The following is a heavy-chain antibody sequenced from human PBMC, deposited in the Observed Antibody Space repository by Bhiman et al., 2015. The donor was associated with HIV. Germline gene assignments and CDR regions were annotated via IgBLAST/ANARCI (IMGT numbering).Heavy chain of an antibody. Sequence: QVQLVESGGGVVQPGRSLRLSCVVSGFTFSSYAMHWVRQAPGKGLEWVAVISYDGSNKYYADSVKGRFTISRDNSKNTLYLQMNSLRVEDTAVYYCARSTTMVRGAYLVPSDASDIWGQGDNGHRLF. CDR2: ISYDGSNK. J-gene: IGHJ3*02. CDR1: GFTFSSYA. CDR3: ARSTTMVRGAYLVPSDASDI. V-gene: IGHV3-30-3*01. D-gene: IGHD3-10*01.